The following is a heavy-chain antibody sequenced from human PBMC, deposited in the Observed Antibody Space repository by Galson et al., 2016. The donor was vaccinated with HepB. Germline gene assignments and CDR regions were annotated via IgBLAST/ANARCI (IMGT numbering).Heavy chain of an antibody. V-gene: IGHV3-48*02. J-gene: IGHJ4*02. CDR1: GFTFSSYS. Sequence: SLRLSCAASGFTFSSYSMNWVRRAPGKGLEWVSYISSASSTIYYADSVKGRFTISRDNAKNSLYLQMNSLRDEDTAVYYCAREKTATIDYWGQGTLVPVSS. CDR2: ISSASSTI. CDR3: AREKTATIDY. D-gene: IGHD5-18*01.